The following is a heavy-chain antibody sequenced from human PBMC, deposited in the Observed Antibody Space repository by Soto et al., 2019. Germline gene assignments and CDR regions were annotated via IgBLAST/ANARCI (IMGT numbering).Heavy chain of an antibody. CDR2: IIPIFDTA. V-gene: IGHV1-69*01. Sequence: QVQLVQSGAEVKKPGSSVKVSCKASGGTFSSYAISWVRQAPGQGLEWMGGIIPIFDTANYAQKFQGRVTITADESTSTAYMELSSLRSEDTAVYYCARSIFGVVIYYYYGMDVWGQGTTVTVSS. J-gene: IGHJ6*02. D-gene: IGHD3-3*02. CDR3: ARSIFGVVIYYYYGMDV. CDR1: GGTFSSYA.